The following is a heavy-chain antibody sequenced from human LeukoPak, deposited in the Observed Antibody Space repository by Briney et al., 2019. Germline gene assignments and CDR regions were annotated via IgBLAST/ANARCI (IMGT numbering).Heavy chain of an antibody. CDR2: IEHAGRS. D-gene: IGHD3-9*01. J-gene: IGHJ4*01. CDR1: GESLSDYY. Sequence: SETLSLTCAVYGESLSDYYWSWIRQTPGKGLEWIGEIEHAGRSNYSPSLKRRVVMSVDTSKNQFSLKVNSVTAAETGVSYCAREAVRATGSPYFFDSWGHGTLVTVSS. V-gene: IGHV4-34*01. CDR3: AREAVRATGSPYFFDS.